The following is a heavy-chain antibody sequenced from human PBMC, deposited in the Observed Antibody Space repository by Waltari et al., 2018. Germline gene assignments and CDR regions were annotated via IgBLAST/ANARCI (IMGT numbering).Heavy chain of an antibody. Sequence: EEHLLESGGGLAQPGGSLRLSCAASGFNFISYAMSWVRQAPGKGRGWGSGISDSGVITKYADSVKGRFTVSRDKSKNTVFLHLNSLRAEDTAIYYCARHLYSIDYLELAKWGQGTLVTVSS. CDR1: GFNFISYA. V-gene: IGHV3-23*01. CDR2: ISDSGVIT. J-gene: IGHJ4*02. CDR3: ARHLYSIDYLELAK. D-gene: IGHD3-22*01.